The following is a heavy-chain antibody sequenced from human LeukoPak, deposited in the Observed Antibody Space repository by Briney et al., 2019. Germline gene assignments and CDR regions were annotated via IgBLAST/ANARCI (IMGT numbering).Heavy chain of an antibody. V-gene: IGHV3-7*01. J-gene: IGHJ3*02. CDR3: ARVRGGSGRSYAADAFDI. Sequence: GGSLRLSCAASGFTFSSYWMSWVRQAPGKGLEWVANIKQDGSEKYYVDSVKGRFTISRDNAKNSLYLQMNSLRADDTAVFYCARVRGGSGRSYAADAFDIWGQGTMVTVSS. D-gene: IGHD1-26*01. CDR2: IKQDGSEK. CDR1: GFTFSSYW.